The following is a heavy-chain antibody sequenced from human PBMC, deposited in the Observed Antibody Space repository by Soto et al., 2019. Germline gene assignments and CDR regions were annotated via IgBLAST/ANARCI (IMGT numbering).Heavy chain of an antibody. CDR2: INPHGGST. CDR3: ARSSGGNFGIIIEGTNGFAP. Sequence: VASVKVSCKAPRDTFTSYYINWVRQAPGQGLEWMGVINPHGGSTAYAQKFKGRVTLTRDTSASTVYMEVSSLTSEDTAMYYCARSSGGNFGIIIEGTNGFAPWGQGTLVTVSA. CDR1: RDTFTSYY. V-gene: IGHV1-46*01. J-gene: IGHJ5*02. D-gene: IGHD1-26*01.